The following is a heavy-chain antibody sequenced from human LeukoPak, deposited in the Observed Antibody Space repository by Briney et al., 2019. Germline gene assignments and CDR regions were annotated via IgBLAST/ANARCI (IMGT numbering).Heavy chain of an antibody. D-gene: IGHD6-13*01. J-gene: IGHJ6*02. CDR3: ARAYSSSLVRGGMDV. Sequence: RPGGSLRLSCAASGFTFDDYGMSWVRQAPGKGLEWVSGINWNGGSTGYADSVKGRFTISRDNAKNSLYLQMNTLRAEDTAVYYCARAYSSSLVRGGMDVWGQGTTVTVSS. CDR2: INWNGGST. CDR1: GFTFDDYG. V-gene: IGHV3-20*04.